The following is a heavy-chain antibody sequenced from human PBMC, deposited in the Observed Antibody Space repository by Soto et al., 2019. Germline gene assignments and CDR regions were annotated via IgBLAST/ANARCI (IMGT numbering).Heavy chain of an antibody. Sequence: EVQLVESGGGLVKPGGSLRLSCAASGFTFSTYSMNWVRQAPGKGLEWVSSISSSSSYIYYADSVKGRFTISRNNANNSLYLQMNSLRAEDTAVYYCARVVAYYDPYYYYGLDVWGQGTTVTVSS. D-gene: IGHD3-22*01. CDR1: GFTFSTYS. CDR2: ISSSSSYI. V-gene: IGHV3-21*01. CDR3: ARVVAYYDPYYYYGLDV. J-gene: IGHJ6*02.